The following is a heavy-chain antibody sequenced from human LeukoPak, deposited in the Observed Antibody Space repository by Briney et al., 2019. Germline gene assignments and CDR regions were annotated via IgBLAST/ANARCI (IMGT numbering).Heavy chain of an antibody. J-gene: IGHJ4*02. V-gene: IGHV1-2*02. Sequence: ASVKVSCKASGYTFTGYYMHWVRQAPGQGLEWMGWINPNSGGTNYAQKFQGRVTMTRDTSISTAYMELSRLRSDDTAVYYCARAVDLRWLQLAVGYWGQGTLVTVSS. CDR3: ARAVDLRWLQLAVGY. D-gene: IGHD5-24*01. CDR1: GYTFTGYY. CDR2: INPNSGGT.